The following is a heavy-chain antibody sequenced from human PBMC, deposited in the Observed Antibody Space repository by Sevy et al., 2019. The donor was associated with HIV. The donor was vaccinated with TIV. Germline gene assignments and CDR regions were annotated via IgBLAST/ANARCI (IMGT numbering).Heavy chain of an antibody. D-gene: IGHD1-26*01. CDR3: IRDDKWSLRF. CDR2: IKTKTDGGTT. CDR1: GITFSDAW. V-gene: IGHV3-15*01. J-gene: IGHJ4*01. Sequence: GGSLRLSCVVSGITFSDAWMHWVRQAPGKGLEWVGRIKTKTDGGTTYYAAPVKGRFTISSDDSENTLYLQMSSLKAEDTAVYYCIRDDKWSLRFWDHGALVTVSS.